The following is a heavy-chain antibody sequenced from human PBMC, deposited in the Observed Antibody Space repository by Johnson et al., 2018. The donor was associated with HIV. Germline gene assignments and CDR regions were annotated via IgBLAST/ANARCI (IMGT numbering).Heavy chain of an antibody. CDR3: ARDGGDSYGDAFDI. D-gene: IGHD5-18*01. CDR1: GFTFSSYG. J-gene: IGHJ3*02. Sequence: QMQLVESGGGVVQPGGSLRLSCAASGFTFSSYGMHWVRQAPGKGLEWVAFIRYDGSNKYYADSVKGRFTISRDNSKNTLYLQMNSLRAEDTAVYYCARDGGDSYGDAFDIWGQGTTVTVSS. V-gene: IGHV3-30*02. CDR2: IRYDGSNK.